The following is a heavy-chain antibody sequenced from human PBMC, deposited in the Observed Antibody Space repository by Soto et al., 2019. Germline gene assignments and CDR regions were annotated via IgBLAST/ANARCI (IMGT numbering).Heavy chain of an antibody. CDR1: GGTISNYA. J-gene: IGHJ5*02. CDR3: ARGGFWSGYYSWFDP. D-gene: IGHD3-3*01. Sequence: QVQLVQSGAEVKKPGSSVKVSCKTSGGTISNYAISWVRQAPGQGLEWMGGIIPLFGTTNYAQKFQGRVTITADASTRTAYMGLSSLRSEDTAVYYCARGGFWSGYYSWFDPWGQGTLVTVSS. V-gene: IGHV1-69*12. CDR2: IIPLFGTT.